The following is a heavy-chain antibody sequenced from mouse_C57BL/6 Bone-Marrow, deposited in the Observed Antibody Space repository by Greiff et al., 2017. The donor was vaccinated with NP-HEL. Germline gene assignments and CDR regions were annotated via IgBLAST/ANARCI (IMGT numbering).Heavy chain of an antibody. CDR1: GFTFSSYG. V-gene: IGHV5-6*01. Sequence: EVQLQESGGDLVKPGGSLKLSCAASGFTFSSYGMSWVRQTPDKRLEWAATISSGGSYTYYPDSVKGRFTISRDNAKNTLYLQMSSLKSEDTAMYYCARDPLYYYGSSPYAMDYWGQGTSVTVSS. CDR3: ARDPLYYYGSSPYAMDY. D-gene: IGHD1-1*01. J-gene: IGHJ4*01. CDR2: ISSGGSYT.